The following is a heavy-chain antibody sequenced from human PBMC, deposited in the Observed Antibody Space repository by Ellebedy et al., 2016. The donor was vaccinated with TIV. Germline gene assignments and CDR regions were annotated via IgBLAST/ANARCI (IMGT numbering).Heavy chain of an antibody. D-gene: IGHD2-15*01. CDR3: ARGDCSGGSCYSGYFDY. CDR2: ISSSSSTI. V-gene: IGHV3-48*01. CDR1: GFTFSSYS. Sequence: GESLKISCAASGFTFSSYSMNWVRQAPGKGLEWVSYISSSSSTIYYADSVKGRFTISRDNAKNSLYLQMNSLRAEDTAVYYCARGDCSGGSCYSGYFDYWGQGTLVTVSS. J-gene: IGHJ4*02.